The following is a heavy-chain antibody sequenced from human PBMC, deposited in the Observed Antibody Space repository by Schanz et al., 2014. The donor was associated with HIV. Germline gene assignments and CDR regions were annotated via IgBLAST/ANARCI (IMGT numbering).Heavy chain of an antibody. J-gene: IGHJ4*02. V-gene: IGHV3-66*02. CDR3: AKSQKGASCCFPLDS. D-gene: IGHD2-2*01. CDR1: GFSATNYY. Sequence: DVQLVESGGGLIQPGGSLRLSCAASGFSATNYYISWVRQAPGKGLEWVSLISGSGGHTYYADSVKGRFTISRDNSKNRVFLQMNSLRTEDTAVYYCAKSQKGASCCFPLDSWGQGTLVTVFS. CDR2: ISGSGGHT.